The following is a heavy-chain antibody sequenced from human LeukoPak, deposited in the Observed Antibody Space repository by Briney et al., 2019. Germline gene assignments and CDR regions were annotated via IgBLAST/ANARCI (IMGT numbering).Heavy chain of an antibody. CDR2: IISSGSYI. CDR3: VRGWLMNY. Sequence: PGGSLRLSCAASGFTFSDYTMSWVRQAPGRGLEWVSYIISSGSYINYADSVKGRFTISRDNAKNSLYLQMNSLRAEDTAVYYCVRGWLMNYWGQGTLVTVSS. CDR1: GFTFSDYT. V-gene: IGHV3-11*06. D-gene: IGHD6-19*01. J-gene: IGHJ4*02.